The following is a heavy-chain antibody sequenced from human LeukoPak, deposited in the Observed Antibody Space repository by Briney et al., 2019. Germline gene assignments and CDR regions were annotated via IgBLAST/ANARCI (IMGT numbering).Heavy chain of an antibody. D-gene: IGHD4-23*01. CDR2: INPNSGGT. CDR3: ARAYGGNNYYYYGMDV. V-gene: IGHV1-2*02. J-gene: IGHJ6*02. Sequence: GASVKVSCKASGYTFTGYYMRWVRQAPGQGLEWMGWINPNSGGTNYAQKFQGRVTMTRDTSISTAYMELSRLRSDDTAVYYCARAYGGNNYYYYGMDVWGQGTTVTVSS. CDR1: GYTFTGYY.